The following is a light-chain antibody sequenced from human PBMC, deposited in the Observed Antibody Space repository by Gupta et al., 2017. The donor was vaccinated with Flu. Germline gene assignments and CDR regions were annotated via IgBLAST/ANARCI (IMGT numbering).Light chain of an antibody. CDR1: RSVLYNSNNKNY. CDR2: WAS. J-gene: IGKJ1*01. V-gene: IGKV4-1*01. CDR3: QENYDTASWT. Sequence: DIVMTQSPDSLAVSLGERATINCRSSRSVLYNSNNKNYLAWYQQKPGQPPKLLIYWASTREAGDTDRFRGSGSGKGFTLTISSRQAEHVAGYSCQENYDTASWTFGQGTKVEIK.